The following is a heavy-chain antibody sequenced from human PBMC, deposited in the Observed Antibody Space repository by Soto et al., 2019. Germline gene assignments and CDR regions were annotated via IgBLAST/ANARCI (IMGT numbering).Heavy chain of an antibody. Sequence: SETLSLTCTVSGGSISSYYWSWIRQPPGKGLEWIGYIYYSGSTNYNLSLKSRVTISVDTSKNQFSLKLSSVTAAYTAVYYCAGAWRAYYYSYGMNVWGQGSTVTVSS. J-gene: IGHJ6*02. CDR1: GGSISSYY. CDR2: IYYSGST. V-gene: IGHV4-59*01. CDR3: AGAWRAYYYSYGMNV.